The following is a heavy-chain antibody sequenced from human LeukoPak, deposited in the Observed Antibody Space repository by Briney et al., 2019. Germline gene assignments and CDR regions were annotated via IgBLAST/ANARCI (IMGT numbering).Heavy chain of an antibody. CDR3: IVFGDSNH. Sequence: GGSLRLTCAASGFTGSHNYMSWVRQAPGKGLEWVSATHSSGGTYYADSVKGRFTISRDTSKNTLYLQINSLSVEDTAVYYCIVFGDSNHWGQGTLVTVSS. J-gene: IGHJ5*02. CDR2: THSSGGT. D-gene: IGHD4-17*01. V-gene: IGHV3-53*01. CDR1: GFTGSHNY.